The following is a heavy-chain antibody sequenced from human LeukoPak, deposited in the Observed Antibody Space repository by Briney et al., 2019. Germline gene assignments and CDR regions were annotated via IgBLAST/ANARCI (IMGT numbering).Heavy chain of an antibody. J-gene: IGHJ4*02. D-gene: IGHD4-17*01. CDR2: FDPEDGET. CDR3: ATDLSYGDYDY. V-gene: IGHV1-24*01. CDR1: GYTFTGYY. Sequence: GASVKVSCKASGYTFTGYYIHWVRRAPGQGLEWMGGFDPEDGETIYAQKFQGRVTMTEDTSTDTAYMELSSLRSEDTAVYYCATDLSYGDYDYWGQGALVTVSS.